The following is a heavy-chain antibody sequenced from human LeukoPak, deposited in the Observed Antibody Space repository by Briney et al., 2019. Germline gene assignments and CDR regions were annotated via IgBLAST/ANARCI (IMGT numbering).Heavy chain of an antibody. CDR1: GLTFRTSA. CDR2: TVLGSGDT. D-gene: IGHD5-12*01. J-gene: IGHJ4*02. Sequence: GASVKVSCKAFGLTFRTSAMQWVRQTGGQGLEWIGWTVLGSGDTNYAQSLTDRVTITRDLSTSTAYMELSSLRSEDTAMYYCAARFSNRGYIYWGQGTLVTVSS. V-gene: IGHV1-58*02. CDR3: AARFSNRGYIY.